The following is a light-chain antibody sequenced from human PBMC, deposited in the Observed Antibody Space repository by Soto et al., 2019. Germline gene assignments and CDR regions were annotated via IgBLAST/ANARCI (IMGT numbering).Light chain of an antibody. CDR2: GAS. J-gene: IGKJ1*01. CDR1: QSVGTY. CDR3: QQYNDWPGT. Sequence: EIVMTQSPATLSVSPGGRATLSCRASQSVGTYLAWYQQKPGQAPRLLIYGASTRAAGISPRVSGGGSGTEFTLTISSLQSEDFAVYYCQQYNDWPGTFGQGTKVGIK. V-gene: IGKV3-15*01.